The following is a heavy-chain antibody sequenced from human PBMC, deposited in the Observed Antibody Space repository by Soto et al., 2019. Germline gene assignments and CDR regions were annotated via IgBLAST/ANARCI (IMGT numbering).Heavy chain of an antibody. J-gene: IGHJ6*02. CDR2: IYWNDDK. CDR1: GFSLDSSGVG. Sequence: QITLKEYGPTLVKPTQTLTLTCSFSGFSLDSSGVGVGWVRQPPGKALEWLGVIYWNDDKLYSPSLQTRVTIAQDTSAKHVFLTLTAVDPMDTGTYFWARTGCGGNDCYLFYYFVIDVWGQGTTVIV. D-gene: IGHD2-15*01. V-gene: IGHV2-5*01. CDR3: ARTGCGGNDCYLFYYFVIDV.